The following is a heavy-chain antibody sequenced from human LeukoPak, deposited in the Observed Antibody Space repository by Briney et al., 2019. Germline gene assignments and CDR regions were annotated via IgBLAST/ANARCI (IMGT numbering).Heavy chain of an antibody. V-gene: IGHV3-21*01. CDR3: ARDLGQWLLKGHDALDI. Sequence: GGSLRLSCAASGFYFSNYIMNWVGQAPGKGLEWVSSISGSGTSIHYAESVKGRFTISRDNSKNSLYLQMNSLRAEDTAVYYCARDLGQWLLKGHDALDIWGQGTMLTVSS. CDR1: GFYFSNYI. J-gene: IGHJ3*02. CDR2: ISGSGTSI. D-gene: IGHD6-19*01.